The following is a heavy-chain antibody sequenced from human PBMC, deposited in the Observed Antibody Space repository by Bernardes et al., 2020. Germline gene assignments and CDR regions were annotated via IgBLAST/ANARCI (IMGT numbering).Heavy chain of an antibody. J-gene: IGHJ4*02. Sequence: SVKVSCKASGGTFSSYAISWVRQAPGQGLEWMGGIIPIFGTANYAQKFQGRVTITADESTSTAYMELSSLRSEDTAVYYCARAKGLYDSSGYADYWGQGTLVTVSS. D-gene: IGHD3-22*01. V-gene: IGHV1-69*13. CDR1: GGTFSSYA. CDR3: ARAKGLYDSSGYADY. CDR2: IIPIFGTA.